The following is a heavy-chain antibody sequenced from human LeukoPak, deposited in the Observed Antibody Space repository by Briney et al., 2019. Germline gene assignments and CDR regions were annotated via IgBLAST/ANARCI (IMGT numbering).Heavy chain of an antibody. CDR2: IYPGDSDT. CDR1: GYSFTTYW. Sequence: GESLKISCKGSGYSFTTYWIGWVRQMPGKGLEYMGIIYPGDSDTKYSPSFQGQVTISADKSISTAYLQWSSLKASDTAMYYCARSYGSGSYSAYNWFDPWGQGTLVTVSS. V-gene: IGHV5-51*01. J-gene: IGHJ5*02. D-gene: IGHD3-10*01. CDR3: ARSYGSGSYSAYNWFDP.